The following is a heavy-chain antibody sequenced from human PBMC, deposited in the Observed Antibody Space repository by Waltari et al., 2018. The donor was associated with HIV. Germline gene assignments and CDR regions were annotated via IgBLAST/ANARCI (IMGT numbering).Heavy chain of an antibody. D-gene: IGHD3-16*01. Sequence: EVQLVESGGGLVKPGGSLRLSCAASGFTFSSYSMNWVRQAPGKGLDWGSSISSSSSYIYYADSVKGRFTISRDNAKNSLYRQMNSLRAEDTAVYYCARDFWGGYYYGMDVWSQGTTVTVSS. J-gene: IGHJ6*02. CDR2: ISSSSSYI. CDR3: ARDFWGGYYYGMDV. V-gene: IGHV3-21*01. CDR1: GFTFSSYS.